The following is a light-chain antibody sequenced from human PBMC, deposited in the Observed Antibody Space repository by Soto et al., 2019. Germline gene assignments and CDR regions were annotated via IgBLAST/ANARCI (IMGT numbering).Light chain of an antibody. Sequence: QSALTQPASVSGSLGQSITISCAGTSSDVGAYNYVSWYQQHPGKAPRLMIYYVSNWASGVSNRFSGSKSGNTASLTISGLQAEDEADYYCSSYTSRSTVVFGGGTKVTVL. CDR3: SSYTSRSTVV. CDR1: SSDVGAYNY. CDR2: YVS. J-gene: IGLJ2*01. V-gene: IGLV2-14*03.